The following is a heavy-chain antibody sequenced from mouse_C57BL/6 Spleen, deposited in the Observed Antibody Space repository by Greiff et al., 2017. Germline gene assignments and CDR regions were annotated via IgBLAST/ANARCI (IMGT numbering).Heavy chain of an antibody. CDR3: ARGGSSYGYFDV. Sequence: QVQQQQSGAELARPGASVKLSCKASGYTFTSYGISWVKQRTGQGLEWIGEIYPRSGNTYYNEKFKGKATLTADKSSSTAYMELRSLTSEDSAVYFCARGGSSYGYFDVWGTGTTVTVSS. CDR2: IYPRSGNT. J-gene: IGHJ1*03. D-gene: IGHD1-1*01. V-gene: IGHV1-81*01. CDR1: GYTFTSYG.